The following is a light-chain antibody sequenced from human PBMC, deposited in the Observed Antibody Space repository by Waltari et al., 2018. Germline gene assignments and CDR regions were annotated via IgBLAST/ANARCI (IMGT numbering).Light chain of an antibody. V-gene: IGKV2-24*01. CDR2: KIS. CDR3: QQYYGTPPT. CDR1: QSLVHSDGNTY. Sequence: DIVMTQTPLSSPVTLGQPASISCRSSQSLVHSDGNTYLSWLQQRPGQPPRVLIYKISNRFSGVPDRFSGSGSGTDFTLTISSLQAEDVAVYYCQQYYGTPPTFGQGTKVEIK. J-gene: IGKJ1*01.